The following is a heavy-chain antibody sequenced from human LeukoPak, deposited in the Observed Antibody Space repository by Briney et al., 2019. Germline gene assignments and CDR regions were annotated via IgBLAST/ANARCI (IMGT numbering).Heavy chain of an antibody. CDR1: GFTFSSYG. CDR3: ASRPELYYYGSGSSPRYFDY. V-gene: IGHV3-30*02. D-gene: IGHD3-10*01. J-gene: IGHJ4*02. Sequence: GGSLRLSCAASGFTFSSYGMHWVRQAPGKGLEWVAFIRYDGSNKYYADSVKGRFTISRDNSKNTLYLQMNSLRAEDTAVYYCASRPELYYYGSGSSPRYFDYWGQGTLVTVSS. CDR2: IRYDGSNK.